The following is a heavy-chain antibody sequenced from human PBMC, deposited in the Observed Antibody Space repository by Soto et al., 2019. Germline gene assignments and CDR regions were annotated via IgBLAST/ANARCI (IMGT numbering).Heavy chain of an antibody. CDR1: GYSISTYW. CDR2: VKQDGSED. Sequence: EVQLVESGGGLVQPGGSLRLSCAASGYSISTYWMSWVRQAPGKGLEWVANVKQDGSEDYYVDSVKGRFTISRDTAKNSLYLQRNSLRAEDTAVYYCAALDTARVKTAGYWGQGTLVTVSS. V-gene: IGHV3-7*01. CDR3: AALDTARVKTAGY. J-gene: IGHJ4*02. D-gene: IGHD5-18*01.